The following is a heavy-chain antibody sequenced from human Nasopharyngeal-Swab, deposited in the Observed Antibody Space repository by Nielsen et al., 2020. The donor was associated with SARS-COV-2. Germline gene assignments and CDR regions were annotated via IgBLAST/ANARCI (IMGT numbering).Heavy chain of an antibody. CDR3: ARDPTSVAGTGDYYYGMDV. Sequence: ASVKVSCKASGYTFTGYYMHWVRQAPGQGLEWMGWINPNSGNTGYAQKFQGRVTMTRNTSISTAYMELSSLRSEDTAVYYCARDPTSVAGTGDYYYGMDVWGQGTTVTVSS. J-gene: IGHJ6*02. D-gene: IGHD6-19*01. CDR1: GYTFTGYY. CDR2: INPNSGNT. V-gene: IGHV1-8*02.